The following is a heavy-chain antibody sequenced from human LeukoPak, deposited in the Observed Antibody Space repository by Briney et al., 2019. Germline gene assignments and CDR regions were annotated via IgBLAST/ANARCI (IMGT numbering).Heavy chain of an antibody. Sequence: AAVKVSCLASGGTFISYVISWVGQAPGKGLEWMGGSIPIFGTENKAQKFQGRVTITADHSTSTAYMELSSLRSEDTAVYYCARVVGDILTGYYNGYYYYGMDVWGKGATVTVSS. D-gene: IGHD3-9*01. J-gene: IGHJ6*04. V-gene: IGHV1-69*13. CDR2: SIPIFGTE. CDR3: ARVVGDILTGYYNGYYYYGMDV. CDR1: GGTFISYV.